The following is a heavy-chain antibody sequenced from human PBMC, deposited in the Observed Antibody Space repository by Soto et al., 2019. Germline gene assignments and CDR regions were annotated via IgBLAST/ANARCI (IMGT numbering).Heavy chain of an antibody. D-gene: IGHD5-12*01. Sequence: GSLRLSCAASGFTISSYWMHWVRQAPGKGLVWVSRINSDGSSTSYADSVKGRFTISRDNAKNTLYLQMNSLRAEDTAVYYCARDSGYPQGNWFDPWGQGTLVTVSS. CDR1: GFTISSYW. V-gene: IGHV3-74*01. CDR2: INSDGSST. CDR3: ARDSGYPQGNWFDP. J-gene: IGHJ5*02.